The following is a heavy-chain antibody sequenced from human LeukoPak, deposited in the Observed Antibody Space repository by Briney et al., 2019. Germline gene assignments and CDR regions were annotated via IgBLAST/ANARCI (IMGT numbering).Heavy chain of an antibody. V-gene: IGHV3-23*01. Sequence: GGSLILSCAASGFTFSSYAMSWFRQAPGKGLEWVSAFSGSGGSTYYADSVKGRFTISRDNSKNTLYLKMNSLRAEDTAVYYCAKDPAPPRYYYYYYMDVWGKGTTVTVSS. D-gene: IGHD6-25*01. CDR1: GFTFSSYA. J-gene: IGHJ6*03. CDR2: FSGSGGST. CDR3: AKDPAPPRYYYYYYMDV.